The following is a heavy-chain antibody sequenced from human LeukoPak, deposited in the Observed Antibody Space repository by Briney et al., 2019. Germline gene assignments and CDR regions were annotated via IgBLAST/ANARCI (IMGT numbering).Heavy chain of an antibody. J-gene: IGHJ5*02. Sequence: SETLSLTCSISGGSISSHHWNWIRQPPGKGLEWIGHIYYSGSTNYNSSLKSRVTISVDTSMNQFSLKLTSVTAADTAVYYCASEAGNGRGGNWFDPWGQGTLVTVSS. CDR2: IYYSGST. CDR1: GGSISSHH. V-gene: IGHV4-59*11. D-gene: IGHD3-16*01. CDR3: ASEAGNGRGGNWFDP.